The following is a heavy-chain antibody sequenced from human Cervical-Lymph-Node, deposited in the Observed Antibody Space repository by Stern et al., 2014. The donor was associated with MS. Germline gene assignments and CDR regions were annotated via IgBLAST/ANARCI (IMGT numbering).Heavy chain of an antibody. CDR2: ILPIIGTA. V-gene: IGHV1-69*01. CDR3: ALGGFGHYFEY. D-gene: IGHD3-10*01. CDR1: GGTFSSSD. J-gene: IGHJ4*02. Sequence: VQLVESGAEVQKPGSSVKVSCRASGGTFSSSDISWVRQAPGQGLEWMGVILPIIGTANYAQKYQGRVTITADESTSTAYMELSSLRSEDTAIYYCALGGFGHYFEYWGQGTLVTVSS.